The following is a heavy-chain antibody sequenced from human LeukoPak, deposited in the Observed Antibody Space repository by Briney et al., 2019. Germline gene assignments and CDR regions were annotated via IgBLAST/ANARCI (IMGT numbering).Heavy chain of an antibody. CDR2: IYSGGGT. J-gene: IGHJ4*01. CDR1: GFTVSSNY. V-gene: IGHV3-53*01. CDR3: ARSRNWVFDY. D-gene: IGHD7-27*01. Sequence: GGSLRLSCAASGFTVSSNYMSWVRQAPGKGLEWVSLIYSGGGTYYADSVKGRFTISRDNSKNTLYLQMNSLRAEDTAVYYCARSRNWVFDYWGHGTLVTVSS.